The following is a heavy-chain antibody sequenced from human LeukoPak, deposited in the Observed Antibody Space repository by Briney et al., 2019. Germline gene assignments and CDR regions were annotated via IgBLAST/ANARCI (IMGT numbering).Heavy chain of an antibody. CDR2: ISSRTSDP. V-gene: IGHV3-11*06. J-gene: IGHJ4*02. CDR3: TRVGSSGSVDY. Sequence: GGSLRLSCAASGFTFSDYYMSWIRLAPGKGLEWVSYISSRTSDPNYIDSVKGRFTISRDNAKNSLYLQMNSLRAEDTAVYYCTRVGSSGSVDYWGQGTLVTVSS. CDR1: GFTFSDYY. D-gene: IGHD1-1*01.